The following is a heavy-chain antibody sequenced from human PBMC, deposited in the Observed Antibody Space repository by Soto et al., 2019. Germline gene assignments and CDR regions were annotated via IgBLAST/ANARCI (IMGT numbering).Heavy chain of an antibody. CDR2: MNPNSGNT. Sequence: ASVKVSCKASGYTFTSYDINWVRQATGQGLEWMGWMNPNSGNTGYAQKFQGRVTMTRNTSMSTAYMELSSLRSEDTAVYYCARLVFYVFCALCYYYYYMDVWGKGTTVTVSS. CDR1: GYTFTSYD. V-gene: IGHV1-8*01. D-gene: IGHD3-10*02. J-gene: IGHJ6*03. CDR3: ARLVFYVFCALCYYYYYMDV.